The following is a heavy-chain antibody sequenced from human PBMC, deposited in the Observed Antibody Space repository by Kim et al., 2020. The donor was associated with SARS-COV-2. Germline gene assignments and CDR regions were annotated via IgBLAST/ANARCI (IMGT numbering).Heavy chain of an antibody. J-gene: IGHJ3*02. CDR2: ISAYNGNT. CDR3: ARGGHQLRYFDWTTADAFDI. CDR1: GYTFTSYG. D-gene: IGHD3-9*01. V-gene: IGHV1-18*01. Sequence: ASVKVSCKASGYTFTSYGISWVRQAPGQGLEWMGWISAYNGNTNYAQKLQGRVTMTKDTSTSTAYMELRSLRSDDTAVYYCARGGHQLRYFDWTTADAFDIWGQGTMVTVS.